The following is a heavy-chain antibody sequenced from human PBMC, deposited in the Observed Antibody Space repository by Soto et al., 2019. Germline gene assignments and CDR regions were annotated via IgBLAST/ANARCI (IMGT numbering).Heavy chain of an antibody. Sequence: QVQLVESGGGVVQPGRSLRLSCAASGFTFSSYGMHWVRQAPGKGLEWVSVISYDGSNKYYADSVKGRFTISRDNSKNTLYLQMNSLGAEDTAVYYCAKVLPYIVVGPAGKWFGPDYCGQGTLVTVSS. D-gene: IGHD2-2*01. J-gene: IGHJ4*02. CDR3: AKVLPYIVVGPAGKWFGPDY. V-gene: IGHV3-30*18. CDR2: ISYDGSNK. CDR1: GFTFSSYG.